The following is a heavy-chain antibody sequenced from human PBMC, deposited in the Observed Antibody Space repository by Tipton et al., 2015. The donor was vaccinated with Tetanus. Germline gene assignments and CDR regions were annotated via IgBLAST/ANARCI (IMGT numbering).Heavy chain of an antibody. J-gene: IGHJ4*02. D-gene: IGHD1-26*01. V-gene: IGHV4-31*11. CDR1: GGLITTGGYL. Sequence: GLVKPSQTLSLTCAVSGGLITTGGYLWTWVRQHRGKGLEWIGYFYSTQHTSSNPSLKSRVDISVDTSKNQLSLRLTSVTAADTAVYYCARGLPREPFYFDYWGQGKQVTVSS. CDR2: FYSTQHT. CDR3: ARGLPREPFYFDY.